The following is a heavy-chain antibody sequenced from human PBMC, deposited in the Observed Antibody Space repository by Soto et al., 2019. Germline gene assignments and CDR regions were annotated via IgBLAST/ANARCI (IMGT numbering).Heavy chain of an antibody. CDR1: GYRFTSYD. Sequence: ASVKVSCKASGYRFTSYDIIWVRQATGQGPEWMGWINPNNGNTGYAQKFQGRVTMTRDTSISTAYMELSSLRSEDTAVYYCAQAMGIQLWYYFDYWGQGTLVTVSS. D-gene: IGHD5-18*01. J-gene: IGHJ4*02. CDR2: INPNNGNT. V-gene: IGHV1-8*01. CDR3: AQAMGIQLWYYFDY.